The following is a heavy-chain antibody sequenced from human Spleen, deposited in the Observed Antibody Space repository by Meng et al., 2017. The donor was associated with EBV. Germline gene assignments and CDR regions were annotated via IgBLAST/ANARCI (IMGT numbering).Heavy chain of an antibody. CDR2: IYYSGST. V-gene: IGHV4-61*01. CDR1: GGSVSSDSYY. J-gene: IGHJ4*02. D-gene: IGHD3-10*01. CDR3: ARNPDYYGSGSYYTLDD. Sequence: QMPLHESGPGLVNLSETLSLTCTVSGGSVSSDSYYWSWIRQPPGKGLEWIGYIYYSGSTNYNPSVKSRVTISIETSKNQFSLKLTSVTAADTAVYYCARNPDYYGSGSYYTLDDWGQGTLVTVSS.